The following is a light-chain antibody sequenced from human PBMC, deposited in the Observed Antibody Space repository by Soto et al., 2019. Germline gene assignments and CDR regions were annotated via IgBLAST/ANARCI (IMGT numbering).Light chain of an antibody. V-gene: IGLV2-8*01. CDR2: EVT. J-gene: IGLJ2*01. CDR1: SSDIGAYNY. Sequence: QSALTQPPSASGSPGQSVTISCSGTSSDIGAYNYVSWYQQHPGKAPKLMLYEVTKRPSGVPDRFSGSKSGNTASLTVSGLQAEDEAEYYCSSYAGSNKLVFGGGTKLTVL. CDR3: SSYAGSNKLV.